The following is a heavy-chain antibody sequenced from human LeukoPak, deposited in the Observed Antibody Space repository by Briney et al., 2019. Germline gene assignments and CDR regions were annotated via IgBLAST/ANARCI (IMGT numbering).Heavy chain of an antibody. J-gene: IGHJ4*02. CDR1: GFTFGDYA. Sequence: PGGSLRLSCTASGFTFGDYAMSWFRQAPGKGLEWVGFIRSKAYGGTTEYAASVKGRFTISRDDSKSIAYLQMNSLKTEDTAVYYCTRDGGGMTSGWYNGFDYWGQGTLVTVSS. CDR2: IRSKAYGGTT. D-gene: IGHD6-19*01. CDR3: TRDGGGMTSGWYNGFDY. V-gene: IGHV3-49*03.